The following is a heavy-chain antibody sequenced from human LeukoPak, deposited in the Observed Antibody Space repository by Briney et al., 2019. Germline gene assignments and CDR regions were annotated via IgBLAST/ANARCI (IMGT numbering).Heavy chain of an antibody. CDR2: MIPILGRA. Sequence: SVKVSFKASGGTFSSYTISWVRQAPGQGLEWMGRMIPILGRANYAQKLEGRVTITADKSTSTAYMELSSLRSEDTAVYYCARDSDGYTVYYFDYWGQGTLVTVSS. CDR1: GGTFSSYT. CDR3: ARDSDGYTVYYFDY. D-gene: IGHD5-24*01. V-gene: IGHV1-69*08. J-gene: IGHJ4*02.